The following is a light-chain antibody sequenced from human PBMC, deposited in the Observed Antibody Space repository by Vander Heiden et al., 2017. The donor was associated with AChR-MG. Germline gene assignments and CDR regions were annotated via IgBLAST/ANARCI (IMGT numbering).Light chain of an antibody. J-gene: IGLJ2*01. CDR1: SGSIASNY. V-gene: IGLV6-57*03. CDR3: QSYDSSNVV. Sequence: FMLTQPPSVSESPGQTVTISCTRSSGSIASNYVQWYQQRPGSAPNTVIYEDNQRPSGVPDRFSGSIDSSSNSASLTISGLKTEDEADYYCQSYDSSNVVFGGGTKLTVL. CDR2: EDN.